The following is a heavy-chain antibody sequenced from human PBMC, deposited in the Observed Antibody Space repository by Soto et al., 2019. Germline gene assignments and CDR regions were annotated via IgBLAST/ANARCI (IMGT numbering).Heavy chain of an antibody. D-gene: IGHD2-15*01. CDR3: ARLLQLVGYFYHYKHV. CDR1: GYTVTNYG. J-gene: IGHJ6*03. Sequence: GASVKVSCKASGYTVTNYGITWVRQAPGQGLEWMGGIGAYNGDTHYTQRLQGRVTMTTDTSTSTAYMELRGLRSDDTAIYYCARLLQLVGYFYHYKHVSCKAPTLTVSS. CDR2: IGAYNGDT. V-gene: IGHV1-18*01.